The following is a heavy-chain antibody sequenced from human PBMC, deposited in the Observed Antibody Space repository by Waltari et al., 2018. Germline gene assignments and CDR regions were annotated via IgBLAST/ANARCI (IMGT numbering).Heavy chain of an antibody. V-gene: IGHV1-2*02. D-gene: IGHD2-2*01. J-gene: IGHJ5*02. CDR3: ARDGYCSSTSCYWFDP. CDR1: GYTFTGYY. CDR2: INPNSGGT. Sequence: QVQLVQSGAEVKKPGASVKVSCKASGYTFTGYYMHWVRQAPGQGLEWMGWINPNSGGTNYAQKFQGRVTMTRDTSISTAYMELSRLRSDDTVVYYCARDGYCSSTSCYWFDPWGQGTLVTVSS.